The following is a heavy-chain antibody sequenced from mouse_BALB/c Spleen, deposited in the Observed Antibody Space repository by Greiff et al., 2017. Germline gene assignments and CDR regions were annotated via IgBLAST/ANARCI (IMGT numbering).Heavy chain of an antibody. CDR2: ISSGAGST. D-gene: IGHD3-3*01. CDR1: GFAFSSYD. Sequence: EVKLMESGGGLVKPGGSLKLSCAASGFAFSSYDMSWVRQTPEKRLEWVAYISSGAGSTYYPDTVKGRFTISRDNAKNTLYLQMSSLKSEDTAMYYCARHGRLGMDYWGQGTSVTVSS. J-gene: IGHJ4*01. V-gene: IGHV5-12-1*01. CDR3: ARHGRLGMDY.